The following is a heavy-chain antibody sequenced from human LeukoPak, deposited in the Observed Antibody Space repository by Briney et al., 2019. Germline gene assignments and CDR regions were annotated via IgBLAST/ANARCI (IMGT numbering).Heavy chain of an antibody. CDR1: GDSIGTSSNY. Sequence: SETLSLTCTVSGDSIGTSSNYWSWIRQPAGKGLEWIGRIYTTGSTNYNPSLESRVTISVDTSKNQFSLKLSSVTAADTAVYYCARGLDGDYFWGQGTLVTVSS. V-gene: IGHV4-61*02. D-gene: IGHD4-17*01. CDR3: ARGLDGDYF. CDR2: IYTTGST. J-gene: IGHJ4*02.